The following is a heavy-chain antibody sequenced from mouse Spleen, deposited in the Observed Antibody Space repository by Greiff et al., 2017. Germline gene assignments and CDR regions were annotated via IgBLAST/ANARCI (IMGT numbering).Heavy chain of an antibody. D-gene: IGHD2-12*01. CDR1: GYSITSGYY. Sequence: EVKLLESGPGLVKPSQSLSLTCSVTGYSITSGYYWNWIRQFPGNKLEWMGYISYDGSNNYNPSLKNRISITRDTSKNQFFLKLNSVTTEDTATYYCARGILDDGAMDEWGQGTAVTVSS. CDR2: ISYDGSN. CDR3: ARGILDDGAMDE. J-gene: IGHJ4*01. V-gene: IGHV3-6*01.